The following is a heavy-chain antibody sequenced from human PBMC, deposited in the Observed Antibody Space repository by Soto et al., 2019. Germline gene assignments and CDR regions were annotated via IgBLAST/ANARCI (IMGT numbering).Heavy chain of an antibody. CDR1: GFTFTSSA. V-gene: IGHV1-58*02. Sequence: QMQLVQSGPEVKKPGTSVKVSCKASGFTFTSSAMQWVRQARGQRLEWIGWIVVGSGNTNYAQKFQERVTITRDMSTSPAYMELSSLRSEDTAVYYCAARPIVGAPTASGDAFDIWGQGTMVTVSS. CDR3: AARPIVGAPTASGDAFDI. CDR2: IVVGSGNT. D-gene: IGHD1-26*01. J-gene: IGHJ3*02.